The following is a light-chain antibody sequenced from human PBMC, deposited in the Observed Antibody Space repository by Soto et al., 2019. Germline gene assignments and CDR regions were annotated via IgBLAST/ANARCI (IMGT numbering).Light chain of an antibody. CDR2: DAS. Sequence: DIQMTQSPSTLSATVGERVTITCRANQSISSWLAWYQQKPGKAPKLLIYDASSLESGVPSRFSGSGSDTEFTLTINNLQPDDFATYHCQQYNRYSLTFGGGTKVDIK. CDR3: QQYNRYSLT. CDR1: QSISSW. V-gene: IGKV1-5*01. J-gene: IGKJ4*01.